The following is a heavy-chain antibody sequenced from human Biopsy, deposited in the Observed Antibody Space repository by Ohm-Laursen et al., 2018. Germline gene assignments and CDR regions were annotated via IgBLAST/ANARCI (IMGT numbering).Heavy chain of an antibody. V-gene: IGHV1-18*01. CDR1: GYTFTSYG. D-gene: IGHD5-24*01. Sequence: ASVKVSCKASGYTFTSYGISWVRQAPGQGLEWMGWINTYNGNTNYAQNLQGRVTMTKDTSTSTAYMELRSLRSDDTAVYYCARERGGYKRTDYWGQGTLVTVSS. J-gene: IGHJ4*02. CDR2: INTYNGNT. CDR3: ARERGGYKRTDY.